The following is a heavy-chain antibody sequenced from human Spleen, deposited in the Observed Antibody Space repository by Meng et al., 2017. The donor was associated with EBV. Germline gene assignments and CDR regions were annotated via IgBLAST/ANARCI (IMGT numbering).Heavy chain of an antibody. Sequence: QVQLQQPGPGPVKPSQTLSLTCAISGDSVTNINGGWNWIRQSPSRGLEWLGRTSYRSKWYNDYAVSVKGRITINPDTTKNQVSLQLNSVTPEDTAVYYCAGVGSTISTDWFDTWGQGTLVTVSS. CDR2: TSYRSKWYN. V-gene: IGHV6-1*01. CDR1: GDSVTNINGG. D-gene: IGHD3-9*01. J-gene: IGHJ5*02. CDR3: AGVGSTISTDWFDT.